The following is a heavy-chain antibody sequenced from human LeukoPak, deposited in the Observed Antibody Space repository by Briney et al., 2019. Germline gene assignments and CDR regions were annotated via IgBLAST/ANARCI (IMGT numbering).Heavy chain of an antibody. Sequence: GRSLKLSWEASGFNFSSYGMHWVRKAPGKGLEWVAVIWYDGSNKYYADSVKGRFTISRDNSKNTLYLQMNSLRAEDTAVYYCARAKWRGSGSYSGDAFDIWGQGTMVTVSS. J-gene: IGHJ3*02. V-gene: IGHV3-33*01. D-gene: IGHD3-10*01. CDR2: IWYDGSNK. CDR3: ARAKWRGSGSYSGDAFDI. CDR1: GFNFSSYG.